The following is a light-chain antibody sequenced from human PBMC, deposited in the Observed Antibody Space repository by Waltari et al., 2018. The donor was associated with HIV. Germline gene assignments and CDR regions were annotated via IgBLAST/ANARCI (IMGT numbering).Light chain of an antibody. CDR3: LLSYGSARL. Sequence: QTVVTQEPSLTVSPGGTVTLTCGSPTGTVTSDHHPYWFQQKPGQAPRTLVYDATDKHSWTPARFSPSFLGGKAALTLTAAQPEDEADYYCLLSYGSARLFGGGTRLTV. CDR1: TGTVTSDHH. J-gene: IGLJ2*01. V-gene: IGLV7-46*01. CDR2: DAT.